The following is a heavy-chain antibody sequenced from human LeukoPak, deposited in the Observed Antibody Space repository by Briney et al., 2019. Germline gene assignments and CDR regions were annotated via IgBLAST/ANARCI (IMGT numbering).Heavy chain of an antibody. CDR3: SKGQWLVEQTFDY. J-gene: IGHJ4*02. CDR1: GFTFSDYY. Sequence: GGSLRLSCAASGFTFSDYYMSWIRQAPGKGLEWVAVISSDGNNKYNADSVKGRFTISRDNSKNTLFLQMNSLRAEDTAVYYCSKGQWLVEQTFDYWGQGTLVTVSS. V-gene: IGHV3-30*18. CDR2: ISSDGNNK. D-gene: IGHD6-19*01.